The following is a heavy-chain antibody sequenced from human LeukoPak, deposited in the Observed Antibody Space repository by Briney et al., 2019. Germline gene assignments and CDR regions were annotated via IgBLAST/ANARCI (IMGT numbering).Heavy chain of an antibody. CDR1: GFTFSGYA. CDR3: AKVRTAAGTDDSFHS. V-gene: IGHV3-30*18. Sequence: PGRSLRLSCAASGFTFSGYAMHWVRQAPGKGLEWVAVVLFDGSNTYYADSVKGRFTISRDNSRNTLYLQMNSLRVDDTAVYYCAKVRTAAGTDDSFHSWGQGTMVTVSS. D-gene: IGHD6-13*01. CDR2: VLFDGSNT. J-gene: IGHJ3*02.